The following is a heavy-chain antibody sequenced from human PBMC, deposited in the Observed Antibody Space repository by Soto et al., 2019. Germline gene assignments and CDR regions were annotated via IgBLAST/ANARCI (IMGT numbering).Heavy chain of an antibody. CDR1: GGSISSYY. D-gene: IGHD3-22*01. CDR3: ARGVVVAYFDY. Sequence: SETLSLTCTVSGGSISSYYWSWIRQPPGKGLEWIGYIYYSGGTNYNPSLKSRVTISVDTSKNQFSLKLSSVTAADTAVYYCARGVVVAYFDYWGQGTLVTVSS. CDR2: IYYSGGT. J-gene: IGHJ4*02. V-gene: IGHV4-59*01.